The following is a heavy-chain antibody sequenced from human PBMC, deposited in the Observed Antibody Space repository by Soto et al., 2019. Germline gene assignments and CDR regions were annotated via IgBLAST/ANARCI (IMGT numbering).Heavy chain of an antibody. J-gene: IGHJ4*02. CDR1: GYSISSGYY. V-gene: IGHV4-38-2*02. CDR2: IYHSGST. Sequence: SETLSLTCAVSGYSISSGYYGGWIRQPPGKGLEWIGSIYHSGSTYYNPSLKIRVTISVDTSKNQFSLKLSSVTAADTAVYYCARDSAVTTTPFDYWGQGTLVTVSS. D-gene: IGHD4-17*01. CDR3: ARDSAVTTTPFDY.